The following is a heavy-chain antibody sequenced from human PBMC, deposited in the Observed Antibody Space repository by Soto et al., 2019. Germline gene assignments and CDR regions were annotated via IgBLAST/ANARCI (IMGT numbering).Heavy chain of an antibody. CDR1: GYTFTGYY. Sequence: ASVKVSRKTSGYTFTGYYIHWVRQAPGQGLEWMGWINPNTGGTKYAQKLQGRVTVTRDTSISTAYMELIGLRSDDTAVYYCARPKYSGSYVYPDCWGQGTLVTVSS. CDR2: INPNTGGT. V-gene: IGHV1-2*02. D-gene: IGHD1-26*01. CDR3: ARPKYSGSYVYPDC. J-gene: IGHJ4*02.